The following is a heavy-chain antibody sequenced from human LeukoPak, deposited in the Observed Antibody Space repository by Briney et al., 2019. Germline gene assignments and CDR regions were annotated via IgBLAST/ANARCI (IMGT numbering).Heavy chain of an antibody. J-gene: IGHJ3*02. V-gene: IGHV3-48*03. Sequence: AGSLRVSCVLPGVAYRSYEMNWVREAPWKGQLGLSYISSSGSTIYYADSVKDRFTISRDNVKNSLYLQMNSLRAEDTAVYYCARDYRDSSGYRAFDIWGQGTMVTVSS. CDR2: ISSSGSTI. D-gene: IGHD3-22*01. CDR3: ARDYRDSSGYRAFDI. CDR1: GVAYRSYE.